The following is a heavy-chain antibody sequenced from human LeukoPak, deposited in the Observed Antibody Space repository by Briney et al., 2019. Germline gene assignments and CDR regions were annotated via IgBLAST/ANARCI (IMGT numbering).Heavy chain of an antibody. CDR2: ISGSGGST. J-gene: IGHJ4*02. CDR1: GFTFSSYA. CDR3: AKATVAGTRSPFDY. D-gene: IGHD6-19*01. Sequence: GGSLRLSCAASGFTFSSYAMSRVRQAPGKGLEWVSAISGSGGSTYYADSVKGRLTISRDNSKNTLYLQMNSLRAEDTAVYYCAKATVAGTRSPFDYWGQGTLVTVSS. V-gene: IGHV3-23*01.